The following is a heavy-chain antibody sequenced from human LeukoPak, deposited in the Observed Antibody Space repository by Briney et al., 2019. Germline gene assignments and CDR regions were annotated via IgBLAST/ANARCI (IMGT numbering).Heavy chain of an antibody. V-gene: IGHV3-21*01. Sequence: KSGGSLRLSCATSGFTFSTYTMNGVRQAPGKGLEWVSSINGRSNYIYYADSVEGRFTISRGNAKNSLYLQMNSLRVEDTAVYYCAREDGIVGDSSAFDIWGQGTMVTVSS. D-gene: IGHD1-26*01. CDR3: AREDGIVGDSSAFDI. CDR1: GFTFSTYT. J-gene: IGHJ3*02. CDR2: INGRSNYI.